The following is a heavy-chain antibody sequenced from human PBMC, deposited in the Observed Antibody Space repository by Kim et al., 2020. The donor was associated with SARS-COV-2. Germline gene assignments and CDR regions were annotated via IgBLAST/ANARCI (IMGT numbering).Heavy chain of an antibody. V-gene: IGHV3-33*01. CDR1: GFIFSNFG. CDR3: ARDDLMGKPGQFDP. Sequence: GGSLRLSCAASGFIFSNFGMHWVRQAPGERPEWVAVIWFDGNNKFYADSVKGRFTISRDNANTLSLQMNSLRVDDTAVYYCARDDLMGKPGQFDPWGQGTLVIVSS. D-gene: IGHD2-8*01. CDR2: IWFDGNNK. J-gene: IGHJ5*02.